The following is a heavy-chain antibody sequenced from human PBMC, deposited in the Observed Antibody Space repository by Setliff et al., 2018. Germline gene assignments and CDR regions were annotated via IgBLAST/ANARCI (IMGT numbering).Heavy chain of an antibody. CDR3: ARDGYPGTS. V-gene: IGHV3-23*01. Sequence: GGSLRLSCAASGLTFRTYAMSWVRQAPGKGLEWVSSTTGSGGDRDYADSVKGRFTISRDNSKNTLYLQMNSLRAEDTAVYYCARDGYPGTSWGQGTLVTVSS. CDR2: TTGSGGDR. J-gene: IGHJ5*02. D-gene: IGHD2-2*03. CDR1: GLTFRTYA.